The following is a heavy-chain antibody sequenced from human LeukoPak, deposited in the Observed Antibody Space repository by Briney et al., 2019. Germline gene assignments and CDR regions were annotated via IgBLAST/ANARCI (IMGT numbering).Heavy chain of an antibody. CDR3: AKTPSHLNSPNFFDY. Sequence: GGSLRLSCAASGFTFSSYAMSWVRQAPGKGLEWVSTIGDSTVSAYSVDSVKGRFTISRDNSKNTLYLQINSLRAEDTAVYFCAKTPSHLNSPNFFDYWGQGTLVTVSS. D-gene: IGHD1-1*01. V-gene: IGHV3-23*01. CDR2: IGDSTVSA. CDR1: GFTFSSYA. J-gene: IGHJ4*02.